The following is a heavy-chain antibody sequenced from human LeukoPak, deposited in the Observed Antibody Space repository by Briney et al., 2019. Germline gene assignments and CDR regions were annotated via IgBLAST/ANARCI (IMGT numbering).Heavy chain of an antibody. CDR1: GFTFSSYW. D-gene: IGHD6-13*01. J-gene: IGHJ6*03. CDR2: INSDGSST. Sequence: GGSLRLSCAASGFTFSSYWMHWVRQAPGKGLVWVSRINSDGSSTSYADSVKGRFTISRDNAKNTLYLQMNSLRAEDTAVYYCPRETAAAGPMYYYYYYMDVWGKGTTVTVSS. CDR3: PRETAAAGPMYYYYYYMDV. V-gene: IGHV3-74*01.